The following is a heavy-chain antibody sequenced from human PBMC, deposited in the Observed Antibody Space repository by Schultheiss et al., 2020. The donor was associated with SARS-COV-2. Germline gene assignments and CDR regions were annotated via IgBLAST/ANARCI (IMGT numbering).Heavy chain of an antibody. V-gene: IGHV4-39*02. CDR1: GGSINSNSYY. CDR3: ARVGYYYYAMDV. J-gene: IGHJ6*02. CDR2: INESGST. Sequence: SETLSLTCSVSGGSINSNSYYWDWIRQPPGKGLEWIGEINESGSTNYNPSLKSRVTISADTSRKHFSLRLNSVTAADTALYYCARVGYYYYAMDVWGQGTAVTVSS.